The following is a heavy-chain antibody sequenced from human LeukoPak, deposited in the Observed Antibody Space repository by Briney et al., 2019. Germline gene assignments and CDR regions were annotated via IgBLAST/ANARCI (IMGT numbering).Heavy chain of an antibody. CDR3: ALRDSSGYYYFDS. D-gene: IGHD3-22*01. V-gene: IGHV4-34*01. Sequence: SETLSLTCAVYGGSFSGYYWSWIRQPPGKGLEWIGEINHSGSTNYNPSLKSRVTISVDTSKNQFSLKLSSVTAADTAVYYCALRDSSGYYYFDSWGQGTLVTVSS. CDR1: GGSFSGYY. CDR2: INHSGST. J-gene: IGHJ4*02.